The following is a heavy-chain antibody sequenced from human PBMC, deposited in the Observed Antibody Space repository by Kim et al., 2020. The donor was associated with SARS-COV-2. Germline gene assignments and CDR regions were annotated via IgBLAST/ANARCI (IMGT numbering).Heavy chain of an antibody. CDR2: ITNDGSST. CDR1: GFTFSSYS. CDR3: ARDASSRRWYWSTNSNWFDA. D-gene: IGHD6-13*01. Sequence: GGSLRLSCAASGFTFSSYSMHWVRQAPGKGLEWVSRITNDGSSTSYADSVKGRFTISRDNSKNTLYLQMNSLRAEDTAVYYCARDASSRRWYWSTNSNWFDAWGQGTLVTVSS. J-gene: IGHJ5*02. V-gene: IGHV3-74*01.